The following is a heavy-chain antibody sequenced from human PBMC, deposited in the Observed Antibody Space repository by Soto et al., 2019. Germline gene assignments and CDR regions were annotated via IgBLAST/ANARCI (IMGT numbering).Heavy chain of an antibody. CDR1: GASIAGGPDY. V-gene: IGHV4-30-4*01. CDR2: IPSRGRP. D-gene: IGHD5-12*01. CDR3: VRDQYSGYDFAL. Sequence: SAPLSLTCSVSGASIAGGPDYWIWVRQPPGKGLEWIGYIPSRGRPFYNPSLTSRGTISADSSKNQLSLQLTSVTAADTAVYYCVRDQYSGYDFALWGQGNLVTVSS. J-gene: IGHJ5*02.